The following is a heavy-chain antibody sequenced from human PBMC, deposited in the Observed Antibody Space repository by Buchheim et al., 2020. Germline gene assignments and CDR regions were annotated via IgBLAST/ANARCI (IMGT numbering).Heavy chain of an antibody. D-gene: IGHD3-22*01. CDR2: INHSGST. Sequence: QVQLQQWGAGLLKPSETLSLTCAVYGGSFSGYYWSWIRQPPGKGLEWIGEINHSGSTNYNPSLKSRVTISVDTSKNQFSLKLSSVTAADTAVYYCARGLGSTYYYDSSGYYSGYFDYWGQGTL. V-gene: IGHV4-34*01. J-gene: IGHJ4*02. CDR3: ARGLGSTYYYDSSGYYSGYFDY. CDR1: GGSFSGYY.